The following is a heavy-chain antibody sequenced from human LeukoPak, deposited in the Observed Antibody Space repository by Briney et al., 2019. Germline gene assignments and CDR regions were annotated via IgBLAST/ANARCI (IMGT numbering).Heavy chain of an antibody. CDR1: GFTFDDYG. V-gene: IGHV3-23*01. CDR2: ISGSGGST. Sequence: GGSLRLSCAASGFTFDDYGMSWVRQAPGKGLEWVSAISGSGGSTYYADSVKGRFTISRDNSKNTLYLQMNSLRAEDTAVYYCAKRRVLLETNWGQGTLVTVSS. CDR3: AKRRVLLETN. J-gene: IGHJ4*02. D-gene: IGHD3-10*01.